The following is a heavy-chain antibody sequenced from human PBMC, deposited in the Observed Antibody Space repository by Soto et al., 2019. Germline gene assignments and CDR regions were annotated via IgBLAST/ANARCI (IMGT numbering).Heavy chain of an antibody. Sequence: EVQLLESGGGLVQLGGSLRLSCAASGFTFSSYAMRWVRQAPGKGLEWVSAISGSGGSTYYADSVKGRFTISRDNSKNTLYLQMNSLRAEDTAVYYCARGGSGSYYDYWGQGTLVTVSS. V-gene: IGHV3-23*01. J-gene: IGHJ4*02. CDR3: ARGGSGSYYDY. CDR2: ISGSGGST. CDR1: GFTFSSYA. D-gene: IGHD1-26*01.